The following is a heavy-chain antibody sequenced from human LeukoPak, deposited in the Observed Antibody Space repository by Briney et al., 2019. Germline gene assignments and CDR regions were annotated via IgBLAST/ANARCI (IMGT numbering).Heavy chain of an antibody. V-gene: IGHV3-33*08. D-gene: IGHD1-26*01. CDR2: IWYDGSNK. CDR3: ARDRTPPWELLRPDDAFDI. CDR1: GFTFSSYA. Sequence: GGSLRLSCAASGFTFSSYAMSWVRQAPGKGLEWVAVIWYDGSNKYYADSVKGRFTISRDNSKNTLYLQMNSLRAEDTAVYYCARDRTPPWELLRPDDAFDIWGQGTMVTVSS. J-gene: IGHJ3*02.